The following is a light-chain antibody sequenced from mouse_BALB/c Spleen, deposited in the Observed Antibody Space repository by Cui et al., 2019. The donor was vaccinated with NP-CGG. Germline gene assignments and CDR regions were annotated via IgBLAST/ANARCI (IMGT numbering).Light chain of an antibody. CDR2: GTN. J-gene: IGLJ1*01. Sequence: QPVVPQESALTTSPGETVTLTCRSSTGAVTTSNYANWVQEKPDHLFTGLIGGTNNRAPGVPARFSGSLIGDKAAFTITGAQTEDEAIYFCALWYSNHWVFGGGTKLTVL. V-gene: IGLV1*01. CDR1: TGAVTTSNY. CDR3: ALWYSNHWV.